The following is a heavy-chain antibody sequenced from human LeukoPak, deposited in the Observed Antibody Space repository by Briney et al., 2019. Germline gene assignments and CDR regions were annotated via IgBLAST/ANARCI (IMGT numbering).Heavy chain of an antibody. J-gene: IGHJ4*02. D-gene: IGHD5-24*01. Sequence: GESLKISCQGSGYPYNSYWIGWVRQLPGKGLEWIGIIYPIESKTKYSQSFEGQVTISADKSINTAYLQWTSLKASDTAMYFCATRDGYNLLSWGQGTLVTVSS. V-gene: IGHV5-51*01. CDR2: IYPIESKT. CDR3: ATRDGYNLLS. CDR1: GYPYNSYW.